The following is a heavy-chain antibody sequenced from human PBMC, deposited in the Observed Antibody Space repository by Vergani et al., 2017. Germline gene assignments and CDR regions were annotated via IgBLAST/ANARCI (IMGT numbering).Heavy chain of an antibody. D-gene: IGHD2-15*01. CDR1: GDSVSSNSAA. J-gene: IGHJ3*02. Sequence: QVQMQQSGPGLVKPSQTLSLTCAISGDSVSSNSAAWNWIRQSPSRGLEWLGRTYYRSKWYNDYAVSVKSRITINPDTSKNQFSLQLNSVTPEDTAVYYCARASMVVAATSDAFDIWGQGTMVTVSS. V-gene: IGHV6-1*01. CDR3: ARASMVVAATSDAFDI. CDR2: TYYRSKWYN.